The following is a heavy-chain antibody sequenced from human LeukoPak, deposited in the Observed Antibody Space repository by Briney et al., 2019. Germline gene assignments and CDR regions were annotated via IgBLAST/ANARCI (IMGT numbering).Heavy chain of an antibody. V-gene: IGHV3-23*01. CDR1: GFTFSNAW. Sequence: GGSLRLSCAASGFTFSNAWMSWVRQAPGKGLEWVSAISGSGGSTYYADSVKGRFTISRDNSKNTLYLQMNSLRAEDTAVYYCARNGYDFWSGYNYMDVWGKGTTVTVSS. CDR3: ARNGYDFWSGYNYMDV. D-gene: IGHD3-3*01. CDR2: ISGSGGST. J-gene: IGHJ6*03.